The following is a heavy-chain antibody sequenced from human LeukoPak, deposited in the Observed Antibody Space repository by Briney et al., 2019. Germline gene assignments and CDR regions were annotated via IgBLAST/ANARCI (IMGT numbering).Heavy chain of an antibody. J-gene: IGHJ6*03. CDR1: GFTFSSYS. V-gene: IGHV3-48*01. Sequence: GGSLRLSCAASGFTFSSYSMNWVRQAPGKGLEWVSYISSSSSTIYYADSVKGRFTISRDNSKNTLYLQMNSLRAEDTAVYYCAKEYLEWFPMDVWGKGTKVTISS. CDR3: AKEYLEWFPMDV. D-gene: IGHD3-9*01. CDR2: ISSSSSTI.